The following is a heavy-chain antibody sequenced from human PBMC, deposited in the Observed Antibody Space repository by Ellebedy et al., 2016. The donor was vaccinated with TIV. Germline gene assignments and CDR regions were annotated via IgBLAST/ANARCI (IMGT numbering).Heavy chain of an antibody. Sequence: GASLKISCAASGFTFRNYWMSWVRQAPGKGLEWVANIKQDGSDRYYMDSVKGRFTISRDNAQNSLYLQMNSLRAADTAVYYCKRDYYFGSGTGFDYWGQGTLVTVSS. CDR1: GFTFRNYW. CDR3: KRDYYFGSGTGFDY. D-gene: IGHD3-10*01. CDR2: IKQDGSDR. V-gene: IGHV3-7*03. J-gene: IGHJ4*02.